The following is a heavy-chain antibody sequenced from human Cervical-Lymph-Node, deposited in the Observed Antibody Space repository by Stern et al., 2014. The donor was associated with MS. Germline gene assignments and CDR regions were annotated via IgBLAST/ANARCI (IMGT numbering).Heavy chain of an antibody. D-gene: IGHD1-7*01. CDR2: SISKANSDTT. CDR1: GLTFSDQY. CDR3: VRRNYVALDH. V-gene: IGHV3-72*01. J-gene: IGHJ4*02. Sequence: EVQLVESGGGLVQPGGSLRLSCAVSGLTFSDQYMDLVRQAPGKGLERVGRSISKANSDTTEYAASVKGTFTISIDESENSFNLQMNSLQTDDTAVYYCVRRNYVALDHWGQGTLVTVSS.